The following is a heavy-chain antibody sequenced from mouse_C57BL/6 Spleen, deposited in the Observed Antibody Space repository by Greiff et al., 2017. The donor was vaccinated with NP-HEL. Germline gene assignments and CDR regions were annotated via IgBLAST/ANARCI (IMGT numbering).Heavy chain of an antibody. CDR3: ARGGDYNYAMDY. Sequence: LQESGAELVMPGASVKLSCKASGYTFTSYWMHWVKQRPGQGLEWIGEIDPSDSYTNYNQKFKGKSTLTVDKSSSTAYMQLSSLTSEDSAVYYLARGGDYNYAMDYWGQGTSVTVSS. CDR2: IDPSDSYT. CDR1: GYTFTSYW. D-gene: IGHD2-4*01. J-gene: IGHJ4*01. V-gene: IGHV1-69*01.